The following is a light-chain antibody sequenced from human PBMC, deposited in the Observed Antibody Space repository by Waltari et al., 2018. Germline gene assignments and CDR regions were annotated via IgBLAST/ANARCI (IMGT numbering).Light chain of an antibody. CDR3: CSYAGSRWV. Sequence: QSALTQPRSVSGSPGQSVTISCTGTSGDVGGYNYVSWYQQHPGKAPKLMIYDVSKRPSGVPDRFSGSKSGNTASLTISGLQAEDEAEYYCCSYAGSRWVFGGGTKLTVL. J-gene: IGLJ3*02. CDR2: DVS. V-gene: IGLV2-11*01. CDR1: SGDVGGYNY.